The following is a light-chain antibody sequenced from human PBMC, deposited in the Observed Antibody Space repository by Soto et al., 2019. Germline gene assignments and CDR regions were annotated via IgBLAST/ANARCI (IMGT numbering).Light chain of an antibody. J-gene: IGKJ5*01. V-gene: IGKV3-15*01. CDR3: LQYNNWPPIT. CDR1: QSVSNN. Sequence: EVVMTQSPATLSVSPGERATLSCRASQSVSNNLAWYQQKPGQAPRLLVYGSSSRATDIPARFSGSGSGTDFTLTISSLQSEDFAVCYCLQYNNWPPITFGQGTRLEIK. CDR2: GSS.